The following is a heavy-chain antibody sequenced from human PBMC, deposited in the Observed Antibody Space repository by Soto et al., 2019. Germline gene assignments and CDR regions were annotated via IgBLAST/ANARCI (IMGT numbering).Heavy chain of an antibody. CDR1: GFTFSSYA. CDR2: VSANGRNT. CDR3: AKDLSSLGWLALGAPFDS. V-gene: IGHV3-23*01. D-gene: IGHD3-22*01. J-gene: IGHJ4*02. Sequence: EVNLLESGGDVVQPGGSLRLSCAASGFTFSSYAMNWVRQAPGKGLEWVSSVSANGRNTYYADSVKCRFTVSRDKSKNALFLQLDSLRVEDTAIYYCAKDLSSLGWLALGAPFDSWGPGTLVTVSS.